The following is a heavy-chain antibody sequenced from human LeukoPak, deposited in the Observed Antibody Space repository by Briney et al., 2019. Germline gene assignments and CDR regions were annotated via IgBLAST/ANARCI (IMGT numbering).Heavy chain of an antibody. CDR3: ARRLCTNGVCSPPYYFDY. V-gene: IGHV4-30-4*08. Sequence: SQTLSLTCTVSGGSISSGDYYWSWIRQPPGKGLEWIGYIYYSGSTYYNPSLKSRVTISVDTSKNQFSLKLSSVTAADTAVYYCARRLCTNGVCSPPYYFDYWGQGTLVTVSS. J-gene: IGHJ4*02. CDR1: GGSISSGDYY. D-gene: IGHD2-8*01. CDR2: IYYSGST.